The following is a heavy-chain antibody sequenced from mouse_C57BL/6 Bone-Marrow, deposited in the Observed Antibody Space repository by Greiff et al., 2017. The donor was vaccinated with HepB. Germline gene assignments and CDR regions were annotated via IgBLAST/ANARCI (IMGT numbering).Heavy chain of an antibody. Sequence: VHVKQSGPVLVKPGASVKMSCKASGYTFTDYYMNWVKQSHGKSLEWIGVINPYNGGTSYNQKFKGKATLTVDKSSSTAYMELNSLTSEDSAVYYCARGRDGGYWGQVTLVTVSA. D-gene: IGHD3-3*01. CDR3: ARGRDGGY. CDR2: INPYNGGT. J-gene: IGHJ3*01. CDR1: GYTFTDYY. V-gene: IGHV1-19*01.